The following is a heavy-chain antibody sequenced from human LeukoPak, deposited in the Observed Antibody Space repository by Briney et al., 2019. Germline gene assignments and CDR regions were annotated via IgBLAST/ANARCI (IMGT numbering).Heavy chain of an antibody. CDR1: GYSFDNYW. Sequence: GESLKISCQGSGYSFDNYWIAWVRQMPGKGLELMGVIYPADSDTKYSPSLQGLVTISADKSINTAYMQWSSLKASDTAIYYCARHTSALSHDFWGRGTLVTVSS. D-gene: IGHD3-10*01. J-gene: IGHJ4*02. V-gene: IGHV5-51*01. CDR3: ARHTSALSHDF. CDR2: IYPADSDT.